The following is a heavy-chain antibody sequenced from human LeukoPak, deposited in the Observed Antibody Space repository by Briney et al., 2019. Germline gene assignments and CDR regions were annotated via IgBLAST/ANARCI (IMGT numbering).Heavy chain of an antibody. CDR3: ASQDASIYSESSTSPTYSD. J-gene: IGHJ4*02. CDR2: IIPIFDSA. V-gene: IGHV1-69*05. D-gene: IGHD3-22*01. CDR1: GDTFTNYA. Sequence: SVKVSCKASGDTFTNYAFNWVRQAPGQGLEWMGRIIPIFDSAHYAQRFQGRITITTDESSTTAYMTLSSLTSDDTAVDYCASQDASIYSESSTSPTYSDWGQGTLVTVSS.